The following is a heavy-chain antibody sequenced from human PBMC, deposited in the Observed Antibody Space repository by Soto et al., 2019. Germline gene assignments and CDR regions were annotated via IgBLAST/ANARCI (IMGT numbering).Heavy chain of an antibody. J-gene: IGHJ4*02. CDR3: ARGGNKQKDY. CDR2: IHSDGST. CDR1: GLTVSSNY. Sequence: EVQLVESGGDLVQPGGSLRLSCAASGLTVSSNYMSWVRQAPGKGLEWVSVIHSDGSTYYADSVKDRFTISRDNSKNTLYLQMNSLRAEDTAVYYCARGGNKQKDYWGQGTLVTVSS. D-gene: IGHD3-16*01. V-gene: IGHV3-66*01.